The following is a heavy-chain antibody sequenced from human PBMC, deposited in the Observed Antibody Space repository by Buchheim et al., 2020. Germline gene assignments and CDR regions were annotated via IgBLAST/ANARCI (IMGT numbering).Heavy chain of an antibody. CDR1: GGSFSGYY. Sequence: QVQLQQWGAGLLKPSETLSLTCAVYGGSFSGYYWSWIRQPPGKGLEWIGEINHSGSTNYNPSLKSRVTISVDTSKNQFSLKLSSVTAADTAVYYCARARSASLRYCSSTSCSDFDYWGQGTL. D-gene: IGHD2-2*01. CDR3: ARARSASLRYCSSTSCSDFDY. CDR2: INHSGST. V-gene: IGHV4-34*01. J-gene: IGHJ4*02.